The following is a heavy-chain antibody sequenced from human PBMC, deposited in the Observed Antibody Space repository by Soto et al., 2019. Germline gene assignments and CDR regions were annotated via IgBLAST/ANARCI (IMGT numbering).Heavy chain of an antibody. CDR3: ARGRGYCSSTSCPRPYYYYYYGMDV. D-gene: IGHD2-2*01. CDR2: INHSGST. J-gene: IGHJ6*02. V-gene: IGHV4-34*01. Sequence: SETLSLTCAVYGGSFSGYYWSWIRQPPGKGLEWIGEINHSGSTNYNPSLKSRVTISVDTSKNQFSLKLSSVTAADTAVYYCARGRGYCSSTSCPRPYYYYYYGMDVWGQGTTVTVSS. CDR1: GGSFSGYY.